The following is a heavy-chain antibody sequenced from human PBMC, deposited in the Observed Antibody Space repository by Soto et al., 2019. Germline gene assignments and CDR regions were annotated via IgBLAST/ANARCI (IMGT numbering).Heavy chain of an antibody. CDR1: GISLSTTGVG. V-gene: IGHV2-5*02. CDR2: IYWADDK. J-gene: IGHJ4*02. CDR3: AHTQYRGVMPNAFDY. D-gene: IGHD3-10*01. Sequence: QITLKESGPTLVKPTQTHTLTCTVSGISLSTTGVGVAWIRQPPGKALEWLAVIYWADDKEYSPSLKNRLTFTKDTYKSQVVLMMTDMDRVDTATYYCAHTQYRGVMPNAFDYWGQGTPVTVSS.